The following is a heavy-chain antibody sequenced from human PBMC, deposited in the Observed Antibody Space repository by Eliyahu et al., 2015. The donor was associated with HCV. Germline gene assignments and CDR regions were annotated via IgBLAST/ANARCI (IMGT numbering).Heavy chain of an antibody. J-gene: IGHJ5*02. D-gene: IGHD1-26*01. Sequence: QVQLQXWGAGLLKPSETLSLTCAVYXGSFSGYYWSWIRQPXGKGLEWIGEINHSGSTNYNPSLKSRVTISVDTSKNQFSLKLSSVTAADTAVYYCARFRYSGSYYRGSWFDPWGQGTLVTVSS. CDR1: XGSFSGYY. CDR2: INHSGST. V-gene: IGHV4-34*01. CDR3: ARFRYSGSYYRGSWFDP.